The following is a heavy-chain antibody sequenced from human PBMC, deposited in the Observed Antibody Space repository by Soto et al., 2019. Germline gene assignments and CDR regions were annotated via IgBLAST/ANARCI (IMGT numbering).Heavy chain of an antibody. V-gene: IGHV1-69*12. J-gene: IGHJ6*02. D-gene: IGHD4-17*01. Sequence: QVQLVQSGAEVKKPGSSVKVSCKASGGTFSSYAISWVRQAPGQGLEWMGGIIPIFGTANYAQKFQGRVTITADESPSTAYMELSSLRSEDTAVYYCARASTDYLKGDYYYGMDVWGQGTTVTVSS. CDR3: ARASTDYLKGDYYYGMDV. CDR1: GGTFSSYA. CDR2: IIPIFGTA.